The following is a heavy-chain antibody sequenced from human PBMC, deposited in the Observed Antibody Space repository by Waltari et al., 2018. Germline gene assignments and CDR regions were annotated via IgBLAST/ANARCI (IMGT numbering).Heavy chain of an antibody. V-gene: IGHV1-2*02. CDR2: INPNSGGT. Sequence: QVQLVQSGAEVKKPGASVKVSCKASGYTFTGYYMHWVRQAPGQGLEWMGWINPNSGGTNYAQKFQGRVTMTRDTSISTAYMELSRLRSDDTAVYYCARVLGGYYDSSGRYYFDYWGQGTLVTVSS. D-gene: IGHD3-22*01. CDR1: GYTFTGYY. CDR3: ARVLGGYYDSSGRYYFDY. J-gene: IGHJ4*02.